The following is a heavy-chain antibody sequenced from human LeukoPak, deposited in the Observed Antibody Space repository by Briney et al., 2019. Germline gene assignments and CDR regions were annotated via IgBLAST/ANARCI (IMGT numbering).Heavy chain of an antibody. CDR1: GGTFSSYA. CDR3: ARARTYYDILTGYGPGRDAFDI. D-gene: IGHD3-9*01. Sequence: SVKVSCKASGGTFSSYAISWVRQAPGQGLEWMGGIIPIFGTANYAQKFQSRVTITADESTRKAYMELSSLRSEDTAVYYCARARTYYDILTGYGPGRDAFDIWGQGTMVTVSS. J-gene: IGHJ3*02. V-gene: IGHV1-69*13. CDR2: IIPIFGTA.